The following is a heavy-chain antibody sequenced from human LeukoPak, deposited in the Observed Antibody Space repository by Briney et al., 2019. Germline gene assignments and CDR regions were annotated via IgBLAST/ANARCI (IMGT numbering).Heavy chain of an antibody. J-gene: IGHJ6*01. CDR1: GFTFSSYG. V-gene: IGHV3-30*18. Sequence: GGSLRLSCAASGFTFSSYGMHWVRQAPGKGLEWVAVISYDGSNKYYADSVKRRFTIFRDNSKNTLYLQMNSLRAEDTAVYYCAKDERSDGYIHYYYYGMDVWGQGTTVTVSS. CDR2: ISYDGSNK. D-gene: IGHD5-24*01. CDR3: AKDERSDGYIHYYYYGMDV.